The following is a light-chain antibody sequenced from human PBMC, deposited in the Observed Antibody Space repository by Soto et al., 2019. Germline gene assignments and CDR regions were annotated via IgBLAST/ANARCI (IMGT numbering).Light chain of an antibody. Sequence: QSALTQPPSASGSPGQSVTISCTGTRSDVGGYNYVSWYQQHPGKAPKLMIYEVTKRPSGVPDRFSGSTSGDTASLTVSGLQAEDEADYYCSSYAGNNNLVFGGGTKLTVL. J-gene: IGLJ2*01. V-gene: IGLV2-8*01. CDR1: RSDVGGYNY. CDR3: SSYAGNNNLV. CDR2: EVT.